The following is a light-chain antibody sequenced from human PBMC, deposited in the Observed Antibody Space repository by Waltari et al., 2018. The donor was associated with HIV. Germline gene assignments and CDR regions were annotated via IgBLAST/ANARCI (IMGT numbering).Light chain of an antibody. CDR1: QSVTRT. J-gene: IGKJ1*01. CDR3: QQYNNWPPT. V-gene: IGKV3-15*01. CDR2: GAS. Sequence: EIVMTQSAATLSVSPGERATLSCRASQSVTRTLAWYNQRPGQAPRIVIYGASTRATGIPARCSGSGSGTEFTLTIRSLQSEDFAVYYCQQYNNWPPTFGQGTKVEIK.